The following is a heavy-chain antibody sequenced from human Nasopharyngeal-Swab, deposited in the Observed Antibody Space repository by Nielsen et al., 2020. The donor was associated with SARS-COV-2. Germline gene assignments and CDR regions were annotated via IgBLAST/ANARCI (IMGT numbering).Heavy chain of an antibody. Sequence: SSAASGFTYRSYGMHWVRQAPGKGLEWEAVISYDGSNKYYADSVKGRFTISRDNSKNTLYLQMNSLRAEDTAVYYCAKDYYDSSGYYYPLRFDYWGQGTLVTVSS. V-gene: IGHV3-30*18. J-gene: IGHJ4*02. CDR3: AKDYYDSSGYYYPLRFDY. D-gene: IGHD3-22*01. CDR1: GFTYRSYG. CDR2: ISYDGSNK.